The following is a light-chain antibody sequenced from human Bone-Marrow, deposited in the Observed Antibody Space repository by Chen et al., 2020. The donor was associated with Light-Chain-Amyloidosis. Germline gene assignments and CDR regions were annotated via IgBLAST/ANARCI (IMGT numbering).Light chain of an antibody. J-gene: IGKJ4*01. CDR3: KQYVTSPLT. CDR2: GST. V-gene: IGKV3-20*01. Sequence: EIVLTQPPGTLSSSPGEGANLSCRASQTISSNYLTCYQQKFGQTPRLLIYGSTSRATGIPDRCTGSGCGTDYTLTINRLEHEDFTVYCWKQYVTSPLTFGGGTKVESK. CDR1: QTISSNY.